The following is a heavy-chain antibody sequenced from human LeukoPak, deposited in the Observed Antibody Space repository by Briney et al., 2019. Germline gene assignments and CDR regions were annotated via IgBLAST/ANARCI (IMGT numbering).Heavy chain of an antibody. J-gene: IGHJ3*02. D-gene: IGHD6-19*01. V-gene: IGHV4-34*01. Sequence: SETPSLTCAVYGGSFSGYYWSWIRQPPGKGLEWIGEINHSGSTNYNPSLKSRVTISVDTSKNQFSLKLSSVTAADTAVYYCARARYSSGNWTTQRLDAFDIWGQGTMVTVSS. CDR3: ARARYSSGNWTTQRLDAFDI. CDR1: GGSFSGYY. CDR2: INHSGST.